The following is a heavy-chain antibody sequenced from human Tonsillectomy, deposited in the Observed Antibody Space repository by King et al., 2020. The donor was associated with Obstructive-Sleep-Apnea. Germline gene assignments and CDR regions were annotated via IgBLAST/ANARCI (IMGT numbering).Heavy chain of an antibody. CDR1: GFTFSSYW. CDR2: INSDGSTT. V-gene: IGHV3-74*01. D-gene: IGHD2-2*01. CDR3: ARDRDCRSTSCFFGMDV. Sequence: VQLVESGGGLVQPGGSLRLSCAASGFTFSSYWMHWVRQAPGKGLVWVSRINSDGSTTTYADSLKGRFTISSHNAKNTLHLQMSSLRAGDTAVYFCARDRDCRSTSCFFGMDVWGQGTTVTVSS. J-gene: IGHJ6*02.